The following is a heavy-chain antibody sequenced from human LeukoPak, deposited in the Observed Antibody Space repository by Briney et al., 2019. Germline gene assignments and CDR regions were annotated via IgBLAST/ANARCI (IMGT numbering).Heavy chain of an antibody. D-gene: IGHD1-1*01. J-gene: IGHJ5*02. CDR2: INHSGST. Sequence: SETLSLTCAVYGGSFSGYYWSCIRQPPGKGLEWIGEINHSGSTNYNPPPKSRVTISVDTSKNQFSLKLSSVTAADTAVYYCARGLRMTTFHNWFDPWGQGTLVTVSS. V-gene: IGHV4-34*01. CDR1: GGSFSGYY. CDR3: ARGLRMTTFHNWFDP.